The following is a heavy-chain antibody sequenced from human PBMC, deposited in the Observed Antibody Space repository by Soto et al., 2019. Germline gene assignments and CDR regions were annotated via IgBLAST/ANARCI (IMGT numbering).Heavy chain of an antibody. Sequence: PGGSLRLSCAASGFGFTFSTSAMSWVRQAPGKGLEWVASISSGSAFIKYADSVKGRFSISRDNAKNSVSLQMNSLRAEDTAMYYCTRDQGGSYDSWFDPWGRGTLVTVSS. CDR2: ISSGSAFI. CDR1: GFGFTFSTSA. CDR3: TRDQGGSYDSWFDP. D-gene: IGHD1-26*01. V-gene: IGHV3-21*01. J-gene: IGHJ5*02.